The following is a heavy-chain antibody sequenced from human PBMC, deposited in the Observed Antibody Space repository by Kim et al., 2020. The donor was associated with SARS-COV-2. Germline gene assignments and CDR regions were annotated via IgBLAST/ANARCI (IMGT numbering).Heavy chain of an antibody. V-gene: IGHV3-23*01. Sequence: GGSLRHSCAASGFSFSNSVMSWVRQAPGKGLEWVSALSTGGAGTYYADSVKGRFTISRDNSKNTLYLQMDNLRAEDTALYYCARGRDGYNYNAFDIWGQG. CDR3: ARGRDGYNYNAFDI. J-gene: IGHJ3*02. CDR1: GFSFSNSV. CDR2: LSTGGAGT. D-gene: IGHD5-12*01.